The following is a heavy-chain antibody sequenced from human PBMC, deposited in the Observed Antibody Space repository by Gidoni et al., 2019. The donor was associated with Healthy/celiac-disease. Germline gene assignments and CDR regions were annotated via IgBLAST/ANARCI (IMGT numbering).Heavy chain of an antibody. CDR1: GFTFSSDA. D-gene: IGHD5-18*01. CDR3: AKDPGYSYGERDY. V-gene: IGHV3-23*04. J-gene: IGHJ4*02. Sequence: EVQLVEPGGGLVQPGGSLRLSCAASGFTFSSDAMSWVRQAPGKGVEWVSAISGSGGSTYYADSVKGRFTISRDNSKNTLYLQMNSLRAEDTAVYYCAKDPGYSYGERDYWGQGTLVTVSS. CDR2: ISGSGGST.